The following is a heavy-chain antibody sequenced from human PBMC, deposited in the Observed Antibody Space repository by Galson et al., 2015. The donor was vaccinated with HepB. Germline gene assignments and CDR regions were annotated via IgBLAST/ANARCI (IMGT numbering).Heavy chain of an antibody. Sequence: SLRLSCAVSGFTFSTYAMSWVRQAPGKGLEWVSAISGSGGSIYYAGSVKGRFTISRDNSKNTLYLQMNSLRGEDTAVYYCARELLDNRGYYPFDYWGQGTLVTVSS. V-gene: IGHV3-23*01. J-gene: IGHJ4*02. CDR3: ARELLDNRGYYPFDY. D-gene: IGHD3-22*01. CDR1: GFTFSTYA. CDR2: ISGSGGSI.